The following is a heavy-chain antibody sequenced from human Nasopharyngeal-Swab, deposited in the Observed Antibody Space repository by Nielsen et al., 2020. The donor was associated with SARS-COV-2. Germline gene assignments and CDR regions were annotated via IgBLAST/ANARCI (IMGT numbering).Heavy chain of an antibody. J-gene: IGHJ4*02. CDR1: GYTFASFD. CDR3: ARGPRPKRHLDY. Sequence: ASVKASCKTSGYTFASFDINWVRQATGRGLVWAGWMNLDSGDTHYAQEFQGKVTLTRDTSRSTAYMELSSLRSEDTAVYYRARGPRPKRHLDYWGQGTLVTVSS. D-gene: IGHD1-1*01. V-gene: IGHV1-8*01. CDR2: MNLDSGDT.